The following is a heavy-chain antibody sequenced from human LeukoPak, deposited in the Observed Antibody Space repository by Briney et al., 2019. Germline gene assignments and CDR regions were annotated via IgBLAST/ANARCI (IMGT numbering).Heavy chain of an antibody. J-gene: IGHJ4*02. Sequence: SETLSLTCAVYGGSFSGYYWSWIRQPPGKGLEWIGEINHSGSTNYNPSLKSRVTISVDTSKNQFSLKLSSATAADTAVYYCARAGKGWLVHKRGFDYWGQGTLVTVSS. D-gene: IGHD6-19*01. CDR2: INHSGST. V-gene: IGHV4-34*01. CDR1: GGSFSGYY. CDR3: ARAGKGWLVHKRGFDY.